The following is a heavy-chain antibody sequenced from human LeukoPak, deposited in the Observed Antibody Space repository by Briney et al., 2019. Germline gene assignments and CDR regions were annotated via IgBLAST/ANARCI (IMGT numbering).Heavy chain of an antibody. Sequence: SETLSLTCTVSGGSISSSSYYWGWIRQPPGKGLEWIGSIYYSGSTYYNPSLKSRVTISVDTSKNQFSLKLSSVTAADTAVYYCARRFSDRYYDILTGPTEGAFDIWGQGTMVTVSS. D-gene: IGHD3-9*01. J-gene: IGHJ3*02. CDR2: IYYSGST. CDR1: GGSISSSSYY. CDR3: ARRFSDRYYDILTGPTEGAFDI. V-gene: IGHV4-39*01.